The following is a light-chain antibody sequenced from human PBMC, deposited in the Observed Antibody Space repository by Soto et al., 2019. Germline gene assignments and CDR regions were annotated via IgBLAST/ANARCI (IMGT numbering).Light chain of an antibody. V-gene: IGKV3-20*01. J-gene: IGKJ2*01. CDR2: GAS. CDR3: QQYGSSAYT. Sequence: EIVLTQSPGTLSLSPGERATLSCRASQSVSSSSLAWYQQKPGQAPRLLIYGASSRATGIPDRFSGSGSGTDFTLIISRLEPADFAVYYCQQYGSSAYTFGQGTKVEIK. CDR1: QSVSSSS.